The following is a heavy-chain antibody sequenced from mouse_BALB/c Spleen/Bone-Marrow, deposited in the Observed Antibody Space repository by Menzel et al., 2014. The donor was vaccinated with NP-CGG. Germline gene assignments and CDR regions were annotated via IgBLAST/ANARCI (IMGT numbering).Heavy chain of an antibody. D-gene: IGHD4-1*01. Sequence: EVKLVESGPGLVKPSQSLSLTCTVTGYSITSDYAWNWIRQSPGNKLEWMGYISYSGSTSYNPSLKSRISITRDTSKNQFFLQLNSVTTEDTATYYCAKTGTRYYFDYWGQGTTLTVSS. V-gene: IGHV3-2*02. CDR2: ISYSGST. J-gene: IGHJ2*01. CDR3: AKTGTRYYFDY. CDR1: GYSITSDYA.